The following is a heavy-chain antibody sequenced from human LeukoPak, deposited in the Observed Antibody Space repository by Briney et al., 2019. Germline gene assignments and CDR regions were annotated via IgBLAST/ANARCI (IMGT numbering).Heavy chain of an antibody. D-gene: IGHD6-6*01. CDR1: RFTFSSYG. CDR2: IRYDGSNK. V-gene: IGHV3-30*02. J-gene: IGHJ5*02. Sequence: GGSLRLSCAASRFTFSSYGMHWVRQAPGKGLEWVAFIRYDGSNKYYADSVKGRFTISRDNSKNTLYLQMNSLRAEDTAVYYCARDGIEEAARPKDNWFDPWGQGTLVTVSS. CDR3: ARDGIEEAARPKDNWFDP.